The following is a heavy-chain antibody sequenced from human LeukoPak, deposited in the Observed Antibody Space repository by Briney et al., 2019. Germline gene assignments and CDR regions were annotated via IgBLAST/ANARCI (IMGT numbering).Heavy chain of an antibody. CDR1: GFTFSSYG. V-gene: IGHV3-33*01. J-gene: IGHJ5*02. D-gene: IGHD4-17*01. CDR2: IWYDGSNK. CDR3: ARDCEYGDYAGWFDP. Sequence: GGSLRLSCAASGFTFSSYGMHWVRQAPGKGPEWVAVIWYDGSNKYYADSVKGRFTISRDNSKNTLYLQMNSLRAEDTAVYYCARDCEYGDYAGWFDPWGQGTLVTVSS.